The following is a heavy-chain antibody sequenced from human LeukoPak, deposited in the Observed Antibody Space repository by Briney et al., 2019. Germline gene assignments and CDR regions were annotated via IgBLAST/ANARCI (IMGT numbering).Heavy chain of an antibody. V-gene: IGHV4-38-2*02. Sequence: SETLSLTCSVSGYSISSAYYWGWIRQPPGKGLEWIATIHYSGSTYYNPSLKSRVTISVDTSKNQFSLKLRSVTAADTAVYYCARDRGYFGSGSLDSWGQGTLVTVSS. CDR3: ARDRGYFGSGSLDS. CDR1: GYSISSAYY. J-gene: IGHJ4*02. CDR2: IHYSGST. D-gene: IGHD3-10*01.